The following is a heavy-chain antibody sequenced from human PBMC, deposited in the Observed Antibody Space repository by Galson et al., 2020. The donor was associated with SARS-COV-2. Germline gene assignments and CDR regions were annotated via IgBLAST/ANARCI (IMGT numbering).Heavy chain of an antibody. CDR3: ARQGVNMIVVVTGPGWYFDL. CDR1: GYSISTTNS. V-gene: IGHV4-38-2*01. Sequence: SETLYLTCAVSGYSISTTNSWGWVRQPPGMGLEWIGSIYPNGRTYYNPSLKSSLTLSVDTLKYQFSLRLDSVTAADTALYYCARQGVNMIVVVTGPGWYFDLWGRGTLVTVSS. D-gene: IGHD3-22*01. J-gene: IGHJ2*01. CDR2: IYPNGRT.